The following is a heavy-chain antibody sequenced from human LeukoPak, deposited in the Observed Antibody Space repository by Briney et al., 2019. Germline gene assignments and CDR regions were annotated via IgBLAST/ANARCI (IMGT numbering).Heavy chain of an antibody. D-gene: IGHD3-22*01. Sequence: GGSLRLSCAASGFTFSSYAMHWVRQAPGKGLEWVAVISYDGSNKYYADSVKGRFTISRDNSKNTLYLQMNSLRAADTAVYYCAKTLTVIVVATDAFDIWGQGTMVTVSS. V-gene: IGHV3-30-3*02. CDR1: GFTFSSYA. CDR2: ISYDGSNK. CDR3: AKTLTVIVVATDAFDI. J-gene: IGHJ3*02.